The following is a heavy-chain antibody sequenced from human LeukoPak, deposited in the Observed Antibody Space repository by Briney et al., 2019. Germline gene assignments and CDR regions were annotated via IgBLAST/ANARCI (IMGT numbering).Heavy chain of an antibody. CDR2: IESKSDGGTT. D-gene: IGHD3-16*01. V-gene: IGHV3-15*04. J-gene: IGHJ4*02. CDR1: GFTFTAAW. CDR3: TLDDVGLAPEY. Sequence: PGGSLRLSCAASGFTFTAAWMSWVRQAPGKGLEWVGRIESKSDGGTTYYAAPVKGRFTISRDDLKNTLYPQMNSLKTEDTAVYFCTLDDVGLAPEYWGQGTLVTVSS.